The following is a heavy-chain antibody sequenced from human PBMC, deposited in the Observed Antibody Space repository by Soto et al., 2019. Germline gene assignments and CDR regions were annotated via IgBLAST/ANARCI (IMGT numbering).Heavy chain of an antibody. CDR3: AKAVAGNHLCDY. CDR1: GFTFSSYA. V-gene: IGHV3-23*01. J-gene: IGHJ4*02. CDR2: ISGSGGST. D-gene: IGHD6-19*01. Sequence: LRLSCAASGFTFSSYAMSWVRQAPGKGLEWVSAISGSGGSTYYADSVKGRFTISRDNSKNTLYLQMNSLRAEDTAVYYCAKAVAGNHLCDYWGQGTLVTVSS.